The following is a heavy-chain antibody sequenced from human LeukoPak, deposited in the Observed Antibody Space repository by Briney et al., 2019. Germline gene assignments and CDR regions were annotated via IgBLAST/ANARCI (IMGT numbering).Heavy chain of an antibody. J-gene: IGHJ4*02. V-gene: IGHV3-11*04. CDR3: ARDDDFWRGYSHQGFDY. Sequence: GGSLRLSCAASGFTFSDYYMSWVRQAPGKGLEWVSYISSSGSTIYYADSVKGRFTISRDNAKNSLYLQMNSLRAEDTAVYYCARDDDFWRGYSHQGFDYWGQGTLVTVSS. CDR2: ISSSGSTI. D-gene: IGHD3-3*01. CDR1: GFTFSDYY.